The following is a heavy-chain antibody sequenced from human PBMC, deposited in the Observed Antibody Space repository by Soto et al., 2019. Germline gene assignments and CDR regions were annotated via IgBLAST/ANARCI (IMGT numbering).Heavy chain of an antibody. D-gene: IGHD3-3*01. V-gene: IGHV4-39*01. Sequence: SETLSLTCTVSGGSISSSSYYWGWIRQPPGKGLEWIGSIYYSGSTYYNPSLKSRVTISVDTSKNQFSLKLSSVTAADTAVYYCARRRFLDRDYYYYGMDVWGQGTMVTVPS. CDR3: ARRRFLDRDYYYYGMDV. CDR1: GGSISSSSYY. CDR2: IYYSGST. J-gene: IGHJ6*02.